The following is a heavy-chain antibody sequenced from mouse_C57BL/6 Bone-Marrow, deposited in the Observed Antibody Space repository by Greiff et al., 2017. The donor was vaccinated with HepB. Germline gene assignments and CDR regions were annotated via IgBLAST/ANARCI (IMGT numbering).Heavy chain of an antibody. V-gene: IGHV1-81*01. Sequence: VMLVESGAELARPGASVKLSCKASGYTFTSYGISWVKQRTGQGLEWIGEIYPRSGNTYYNEKFKGKATLTADKSSSTAYMELRSLTSEDSAVYFCARYGPSMDYWGHGTSVTVSS. CDR3: ARYGPSMDY. CDR2: IYPRSGNT. CDR1: GYTFTSYG. D-gene: IGHD1-1*02. J-gene: IGHJ4*01.